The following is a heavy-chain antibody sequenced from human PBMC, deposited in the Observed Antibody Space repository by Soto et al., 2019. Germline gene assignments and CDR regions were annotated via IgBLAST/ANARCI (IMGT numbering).Heavy chain of an antibody. Sequence: EVQLLESGGDLVQPGGSLRLACAASGLTFSSYAMSWVRQAPGKGLEWVSTVANSGIRTYYADSVKGRFAISRDNSKNTVCLQMDSLRGEDTAIYYCAKALDQRRYFAWFPDWGQGTLVTVSS. CDR2: VANSGIRT. J-gene: IGHJ4*02. CDR1: GLTFSSYA. CDR3: AKALDQRRYFAWFPD. D-gene: IGHD3-9*01. V-gene: IGHV3-23*01.